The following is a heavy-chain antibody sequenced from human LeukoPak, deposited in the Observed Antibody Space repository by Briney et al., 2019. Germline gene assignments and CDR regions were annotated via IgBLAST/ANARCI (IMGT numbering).Heavy chain of an antibody. D-gene: IGHD1-7*01. CDR3: ARESYNWNYDAFDI. Sequence: ASVKVSCKASGYTFTGYYMHWVRQAPGQGLEWMGWISPNSGGTNYAQKFQGRVTMTRDTSISTAYMELSRPRSDDTAVYYCARESYNWNYDAFDIWGQGTMVTVSS. CDR1: GYTFTGYY. V-gene: IGHV1-2*02. CDR2: ISPNSGGT. J-gene: IGHJ3*02.